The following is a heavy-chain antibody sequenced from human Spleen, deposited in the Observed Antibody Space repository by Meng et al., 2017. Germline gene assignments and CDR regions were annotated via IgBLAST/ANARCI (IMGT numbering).Heavy chain of an antibody. V-gene: IGHV3-30*01. CDR2: ISYDGSNK. CDR1: GFTFSTYA. CDR3: ARDTH. J-gene: IGHJ4*02. Sequence: GGSLRLSCAASGFTFSTYAMNWVRQVPGKGLEWVAVISYDGSNKYYADSVKGRFTISRDNSKNTLYLQMNSLRAEDTAVYYCARDTHWGQGTLVTVSS.